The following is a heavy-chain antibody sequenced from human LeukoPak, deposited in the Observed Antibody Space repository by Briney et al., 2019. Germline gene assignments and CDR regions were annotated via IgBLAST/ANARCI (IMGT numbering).Heavy chain of an antibody. V-gene: IGHV4-4*07. CDR3: ARVAPRDSYFYHYMDV. J-gene: IGHJ6*03. CDR1: GDSIANYF. D-gene: IGHD3/OR15-3a*01. Sequence: PSETLSLTCSISGDSIANYFWTWTRQSAGGGLEYIGRLSPRGTTNLNPSLKNRVTLSLDTSTSQFSLQLTSVTAADTAVYCARVAPRDSYFYHYMDVWGKGTTVTVSS. CDR2: LSPRGTT.